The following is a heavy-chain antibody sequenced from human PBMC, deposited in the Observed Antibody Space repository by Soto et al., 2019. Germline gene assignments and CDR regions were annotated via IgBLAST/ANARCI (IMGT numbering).Heavy chain of an antibody. Sequence: ASVKVSCKASGGTFSSYAISWVRQAPGQGLEWMGGIIPIFGTANYAQKFQGRVTITADESTSTAYMELSSLRSEDTAVYYCARARGDYDVLSWFDPWGQGTLVTVSS. V-gene: IGHV1-69*13. J-gene: IGHJ5*02. CDR2: IIPIFGTA. D-gene: IGHD4-17*01. CDR3: ARARGDYDVLSWFDP. CDR1: GGTFSSYA.